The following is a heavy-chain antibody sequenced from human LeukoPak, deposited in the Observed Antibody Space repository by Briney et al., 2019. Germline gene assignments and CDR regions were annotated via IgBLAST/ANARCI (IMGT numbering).Heavy chain of an antibody. CDR1: GGSISSGGYY. CDR3: ARGLGIGDAFDI. Sequence: SETLSLTCAVSGGSISSGGYYWSWIRQHPGKGLEWIGYIYYSGSTYYNPSLKSRVTISVDTSKNQFSLKLSSVTAADTAVYYCARGLGIGDAFDIWGQGTMVTVSS. D-gene: IGHD7-27*01. CDR2: IYYSGST. V-gene: IGHV4-31*11. J-gene: IGHJ3*02.